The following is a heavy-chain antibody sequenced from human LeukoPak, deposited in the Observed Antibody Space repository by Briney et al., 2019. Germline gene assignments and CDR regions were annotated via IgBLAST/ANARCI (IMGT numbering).Heavy chain of an antibody. Sequence: SETLSLTCAVYGESFSGYYWIWIRQPPGKGLECIGEINHSGSTNYNPSLKSPVTISLDTSKNQLSLKMSSVTAADTAVYYCARGPRRSSWYSRYSSGLGVFDYWGQGTLVTVYS. CDR3: ARGPRRSSWYSRYSSGLGVFDY. CDR1: GESFSGYY. V-gene: IGHV4-34*01. J-gene: IGHJ4*02. D-gene: IGHD6-19*01. CDR2: INHSGST.